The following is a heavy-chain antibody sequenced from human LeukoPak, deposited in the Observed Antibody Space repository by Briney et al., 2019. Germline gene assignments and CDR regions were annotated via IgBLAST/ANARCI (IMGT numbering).Heavy chain of an antibody. V-gene: IGHV7-4-1*02. Sequence: ASVKVSCKASGYTFTSYAMNWVRQAPGQGLEWMGWINTNTGNPTYAQGFTGRFVFSLDTSVSTAYLQISSLKAEDTAVYYCAMGLLWFGELRPPANYYYYYMDVWGQGTMVTVSS. CDR2: INTNTGNP. CDR1: GYTFTSYA. D-gene: IGHD3-10*01. CDR3: AMGLLWFGELRPPANYYYYYMDV. J-gene: IGHJ6*03.